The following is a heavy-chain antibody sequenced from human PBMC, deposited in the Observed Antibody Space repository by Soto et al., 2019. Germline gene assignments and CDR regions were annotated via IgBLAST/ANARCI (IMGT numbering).Heavy chain of an antibody. V-gene: IGHV1-18*01. CDR2: ISAYNGNT. D-gene: IGHD2-15*01. CDR3: ARDLVVAAIKYYYYGMDV. Sequence: ASVKVSCKASGYTFTSYGISWVRQAPGQVLEWMGWISAYNGNTNYAQKLQGRVTMTTDTSTSTAYMELRSLRSDDTAVYYCARDLVVAAIKYYYYGMDVWGQGTTVTVSS. J-gene: IGHJ6*02. CDR1: GYTFTSYG.